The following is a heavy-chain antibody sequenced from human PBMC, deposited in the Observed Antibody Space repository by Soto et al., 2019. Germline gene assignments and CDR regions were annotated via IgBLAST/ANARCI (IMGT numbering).Heavy chain of an antibody. CDR2: INHSGST. V-gene: IGHV4-34*01. CDR1: GGSFSGYY. Sequence: PSETLSLTCAVYGGSFSGYYWSWIRKPPGKGLEWIGEINHSGSTNYNPSLKSRVTISVDTSKNQFSLKLSSVTAADTAVYYCASGKNYDILTGYYTQPHYYMDVWGKGTTVTVSS. CDR3: ASGKNYDILTGYYTQPHYYMDV. J-gene: IGHJ6*03. D-gene: IGHD3-9*01.